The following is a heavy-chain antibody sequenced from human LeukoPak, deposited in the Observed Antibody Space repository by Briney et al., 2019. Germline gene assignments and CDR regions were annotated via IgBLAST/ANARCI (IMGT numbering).Heavy chain of an antibody. CDR1: GGTFSSYA. D-gene: IGHD3-22*01. Sequence: SVKVSCKASGGTFSSYAISWVRQARGQGLEWMGGIIPIFGTANYAQKFQGRVTITADESTSTAYMELSSLRSEDTAVYYCARDASPYYYDSSGYPGRFDYWGQGTLVTVSS. V-gene: IGHV1-69*13. J-gene: IGHJ4*02. CDR3: ARDASPYYYDSSGYPGRFDY. CDR2: IIPIFGTA.